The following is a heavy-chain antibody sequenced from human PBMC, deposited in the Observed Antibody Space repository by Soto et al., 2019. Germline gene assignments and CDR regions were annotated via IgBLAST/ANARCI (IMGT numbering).Heavy chain of an antibody. Sequence: ASVKVSCKASNYTFTNFGISWLRQAPGQGLEWVGWINPNNDNTNSAQNLQGRVTMTTDTSTSTAYLDLRILRSDDTGVYYCARDPFYSGSNLQVGYFDSWGQGTLVTVSS. D-gene: IGHD1-26*01. CDR3: ARDPFYSGSNLQVGYFDS. V-gene: IGHV1-18*01. CDR1: NYTFTNFG. CDR2: INPNNDNT. J-gene: IGHJ4*02.